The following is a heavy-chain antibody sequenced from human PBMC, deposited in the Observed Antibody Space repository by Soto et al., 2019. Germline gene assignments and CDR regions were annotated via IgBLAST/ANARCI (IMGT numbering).Heavy chain of an antibody. CDR2: TYYRSKWYN. Sequence: PSQTLSLTCAISGDSVSSNSAAWNWIRQSPSRGLEWLGRTYYRSKWYNDYAVPVKSRITINPDTSKNQFSLQLNSVTPEDTAVYYCSRGTWVILGPYYDISLNWFDPWGQGTLVTVSS. J-gene: IGHJ5*02. D-gene: IGHD3-9*01. V-gene: IGHV6-1*01. CDR3: SRGTWVILGPYYDISLNWFDP. CDR1: GDSVSSNSAA.